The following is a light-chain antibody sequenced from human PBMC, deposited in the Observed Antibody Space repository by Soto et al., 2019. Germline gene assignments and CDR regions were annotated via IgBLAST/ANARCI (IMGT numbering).Light chain of an antibody. CDR3: QQYNNWPRP. J-gene: IGKJ2*01. CDR1: QSVSSN. Sequence: EIVMTQSPATLSASPGERATLSCRASQSVSSNLAWYQQKPGQAPRLLIYGASTKATGIPARFSGSGSGTEFTLTISSLQSEDFAVYYCQQYNNWPRPFGQGTKLEIK. V-gene: IGKV3-15*01. CDR2: GAS.